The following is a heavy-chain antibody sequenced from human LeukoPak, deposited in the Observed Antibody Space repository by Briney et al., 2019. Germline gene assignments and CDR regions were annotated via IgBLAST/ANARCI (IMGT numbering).Heavy chain of an antibody. CDR3: AKAGQTRNYYYYMDV. D-gene: IGHD1-14*01. CDR1: GFTFSSYA. CDR2: ISVSGGST. V-gene: IGHV3-23*01. Sequence: GGSLTLSCAPSGFTFSSYAVSWVRQAPGKGREWVSSISVSGGSTLYADSVKDRFTISRDNSKNTLYLQMNSLRAEDTAVYYCAKAGQTRNYYYYMDVWGKGTTVTVSS. J-gene: IGHJ6*03.